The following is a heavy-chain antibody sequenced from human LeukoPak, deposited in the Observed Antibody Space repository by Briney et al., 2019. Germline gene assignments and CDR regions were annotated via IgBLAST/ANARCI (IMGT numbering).Heavy chain of an antibody. CDR1: GGSISSYY. J-gene: IGHJ4*02. D-gene: IGHD5-24*01. CDR3: ARRGDGYNLDY. CDR2: IYYSGST. Sequence: SETLSLTCTVSGGSISSYYWSWIRQPPGKGLEWIGYIYYSGSTNYNPSLKSRVTISVDTSKNQFSLKLSSVTAADTAVYYCARRGDGYNLDYWAREPWSPSPQ. V-gene: IGHV4-59*08.